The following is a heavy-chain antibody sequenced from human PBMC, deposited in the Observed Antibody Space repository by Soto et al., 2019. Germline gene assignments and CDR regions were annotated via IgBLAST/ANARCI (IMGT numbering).Heavy chain of an antibody. J-gene: IGHJ6*02. CDR3: ARSSGDYYDSSPASGMDV. CDR1: GWTFTSYD. Sequence: AAVKVSCKGCGWTFTSYDISWVRQAPGQGLEWMGWISAYNGNTNYAQKLQGRVTMTTDTSTSTAYMELRSLRSDDTAVYYCARSSGDYYDSSPASGMDVWGQGTTVTVSS. V-gene: IGHV1-18*04. CDR2: ISAYNGNT. D-gene: IGHD3-22*01.